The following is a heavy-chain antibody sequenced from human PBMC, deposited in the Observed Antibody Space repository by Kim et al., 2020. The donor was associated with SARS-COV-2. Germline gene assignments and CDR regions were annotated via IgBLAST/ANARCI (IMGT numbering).Heavy chain of an antibody. CDR3: ARSPLTRAPWLVPNYFDY. Sequence: GRVTITADKSTSTAYMELSSLRSEDTAVYYCARSPLTRAPWLVPNYFDYWGQGTLVTVSS. V-gene: IGHV1-69*02. D-gene: IGHD6-19*01. J-gene: IGHJ4*02.